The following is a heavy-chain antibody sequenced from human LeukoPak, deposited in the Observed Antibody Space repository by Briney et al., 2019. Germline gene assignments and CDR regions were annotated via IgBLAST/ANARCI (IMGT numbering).Heavy chain of an antibody. CDR3: ASQYYDFWSGYYDY. V-gene: IGHV4-31*03. CDR1: GGSISSGGYY. J-gene: IGHJ4*02. CDR2: IYYSGST. D-gene: IGHD3-3*01. Sequence: SETLSLTCTVSGGSISSGGYYWSWIRQHPGKGLEWIGYIYYSGSTYYNPPLKSRVTISVDTSKNQFSLKLSSVTAADTAVYYCASQYYDFWSGYYDYWGQGTLVTVSS.